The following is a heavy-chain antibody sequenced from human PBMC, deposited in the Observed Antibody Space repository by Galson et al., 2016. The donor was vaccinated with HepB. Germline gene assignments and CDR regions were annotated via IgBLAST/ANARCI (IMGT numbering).Heavy chain of an antibody. CDR1: GFTFTNHA. D-gene: IGHD3-16*01. CDR2: IIGSGSST. V-gene: IGHV3-23*01. CDR3: AKWGIHIVNHYNIDV. J-gene: IGHJ6*03. Sequence: LRLSCAASGFTFTNHAMTWVRQAPGKGLEWVSNIIGSGSSTYYADSVKGRFTISRDNSKNTLYLQMNSLRAEDTAVYYCAKWGIHIVNHYNIDVWGKGTTVTVSS.